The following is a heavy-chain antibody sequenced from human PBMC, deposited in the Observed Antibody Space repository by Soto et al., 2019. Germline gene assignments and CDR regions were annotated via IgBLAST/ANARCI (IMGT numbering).Heavy chain of an antibody. Sequence: GGSLRLSCAASGFIFENFGMSWVRQAPGKGLEWISSISGSGFKKYYADSVKGRFTISRDNAKSTVYLELNNLSAEDTAVYHCAKNQGVELVPLATVDWFDPWGQGSVVTVSS. V-gene: IGHV3-23*01. CDR1: GFIFENFG. CDR2: ISGSGFKK. CDR3: AKNQGVELVPLATVDWFDP. J-gene: IGHJ5*02. D-gene: IGHD1-26*01.